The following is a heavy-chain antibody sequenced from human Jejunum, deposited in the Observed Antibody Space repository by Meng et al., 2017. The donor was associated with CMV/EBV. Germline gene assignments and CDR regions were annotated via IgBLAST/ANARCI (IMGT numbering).Heavy chain of an antibody. J-gene: IGHJ6*02. Sequence: SGFTCTPSGMHWVRQAPGKGLEWVALIWYDGSYKYYGDSVTGRFTISRDNSKNTLYLDLDSLRAEDTAIYYCAKEGSVYYSGLDVWGQGTTVTVSS. D-gene: IGHD5/OR15-5a*01. CDR3: AKEGSVYYSGLDV. CDR1: GFTCTPSG. V-gene: IGHV3-33*06. CDR2: IWYDGSYK.